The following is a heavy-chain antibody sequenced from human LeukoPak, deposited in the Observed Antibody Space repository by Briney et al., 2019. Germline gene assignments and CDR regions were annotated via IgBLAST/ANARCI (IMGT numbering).Heavy chain of an antibody. CDR1: GVSISSSNSY. Sequence: SETLSLTCTVSGVSISSSNSYWGWIRQPPGKGLEWIGSIYYSGNTYYNASLKSQVSISIDTSKNQFSLRLTSVTAADTAVYYCARDRPGYSYASGSYYYYMDVWGKGTTVTISS. CDR2: IYYSGNT. CDR3: ARDRPGYSYASGSYYYYMDV. J-gene: IGHJ6*03. D-gene: IGHD5-18*01. V-gene: IGHV4-39*02.